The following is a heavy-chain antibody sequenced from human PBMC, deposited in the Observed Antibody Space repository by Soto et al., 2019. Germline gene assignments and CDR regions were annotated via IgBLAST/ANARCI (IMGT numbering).Heavy chain of an antibody. Sequence: HPGGSLRLSCAASGFTFSSYGMHWVRQAPGKGLEWVAVISYDGSNKYYADSVKGRFTISRDNSKNTLYLQMNSLRAEDTAVYYCAKDQVAAGLRFDPWGQGTLVTVSS. CDR2: ISYDGSNK. J-gene: IGHJ5*02. CDR1: GFTFSSYG. CDR3: AKDQVAAGLRFDP. D-gene: IGHD6-19*01. V-gene: IGHV3-30*18.